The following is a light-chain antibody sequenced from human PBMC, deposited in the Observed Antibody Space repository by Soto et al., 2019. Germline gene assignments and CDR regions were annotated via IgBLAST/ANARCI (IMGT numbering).Light chain of an antibody. V-gene: IGLV1-44*01. CDR1: SSNIGSNT. CDR2: SNN. CDR3: ASWDASLNGAV. Sequence: QSVLTQPPSASGTPGQRVTISCSGSSSNIGSNTVNWYQQLPGTAPKLLIYSNNKRPSGVPDRFSGSKSGTSASLAISGLQYDDEADYYCASWDASLNGAVFGGGTQLTVL. J-gene: IGLJ7*01.